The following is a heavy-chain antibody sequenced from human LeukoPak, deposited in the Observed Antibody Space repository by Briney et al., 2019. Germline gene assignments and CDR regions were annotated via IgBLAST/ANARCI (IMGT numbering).Heavy chain of an antibody. D-gene: IGHD6-25*01. J-gene: IGHJ5*02. Sequence: GGSLRLSCAASGFTFSSYAMSWVRQAPGKGLEWVSAISGSGGSTYYADSVKGRFTISRDNSKITLYLQMNSLRAEDTAVYYCAKDGRQSSYSSGWFDPWGQGTLVTVSS. CDR3: AKDGRQSSYSSGWFDP. V-gene: IGHV3-23*01. CDR1: GFTFSSYA. CDR2: ISGSGGST.